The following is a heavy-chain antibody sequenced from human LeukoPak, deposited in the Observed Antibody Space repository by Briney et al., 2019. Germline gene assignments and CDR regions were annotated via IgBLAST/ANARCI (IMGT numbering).Heavy chain of an antibody. CDR1: GYTFTIYG. CDR2: ISAYNGNT. CDR3: ARNSLGIGGMDG. J-gene: IGHJ6*02. V-gene: IGHV1-18*01. D-gene: IGHD4-23*01. Sequence: ASVKVTCNGSGYTFTIYGISWVRLAPGQGLEWMGWISAYNGNTNYAQKLQGRVTMTTDTSTSTAYMELRSLRSDDTAVYYCARNSLGIGGMDGWGQGTTVTVSS.